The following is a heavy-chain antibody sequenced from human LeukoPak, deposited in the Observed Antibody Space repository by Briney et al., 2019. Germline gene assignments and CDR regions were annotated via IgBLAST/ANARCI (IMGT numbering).Heavy chain of an antibody. CDR3: ARHETGTLIDY. CDR1: GFTFSSYG. V-gene: IGHV3-30*03. CDR2: ISFDGSNK. Sequence: PGGSLRLSCAASGFTFSSYGMHWVRQAPGKGLEWVAVISFDGSNKYYVDAVKGRFTISRDNSKNTLYLQMNSLRALDTAVYYCARHETGTLIDYWGQGTLVTVSS. D-gene: IGHD1-1*01. J-gene: IGHJ4*02.